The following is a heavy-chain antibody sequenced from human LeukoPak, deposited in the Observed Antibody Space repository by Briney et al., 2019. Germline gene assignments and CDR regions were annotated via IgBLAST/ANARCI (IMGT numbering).Heavy chain of an antibody. V-gene: IGHV5-51*01. D-gene: IGHD5-12*01. CDR3: ARHGYSDYEFDY. Sequence: GESLKISCKGSGYSFASYWIGWVRPMPGKGLEWMGIIYPGDSDTRYSPSFQGQVTISVDKSINVAYLQWSSLKTSDTAIYYCARHGYSDYEFDYWGQGTLVTVSS. CDR1: GYSFASYW. J-gene: IGHJ4*02. CDR2: IYPGDSDT.